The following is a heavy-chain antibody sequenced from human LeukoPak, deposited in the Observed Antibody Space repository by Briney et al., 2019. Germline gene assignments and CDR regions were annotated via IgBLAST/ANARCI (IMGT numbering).Heavy chain of an antibody. CDR3: ARARYYYYGTDV. CDR2: ISYDGSNK. Sequence: GGSLRLSCAASGSTFSSYAMHWVRQAPGKGLEWVAVISYDGSNKYYADSVKGRFTISRDNAKNSLYLQMNSLRAEDTAVYYCARARYYYYGTDVWGQGTTVTVSS. J-gene: IGHJ6*02. V-gene: IGHV3-30*04. CDR1: GSTFSSYA.